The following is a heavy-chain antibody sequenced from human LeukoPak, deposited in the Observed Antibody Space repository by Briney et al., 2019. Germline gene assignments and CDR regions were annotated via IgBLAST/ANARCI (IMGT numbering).Heavy chain of an antibody. Sequence: ASVKVSCKASGYTFTSYAISWVRQAPGQGLEWMGGIIPIFGTANYAQKFQGRVTITADESTSTAYMELSSLRSEDTAVYYCAIRLRYSGSYAMIDYWGQGTLVTVSS. CDR1: GYTFTSYA. CDR2: IIPIFGTA. J-gene: IGHJ4*02. V-gene: IGHV1-69*13. CDR3: AIRLRYSGSYAMIDY. D-gene: IGHD1-26*01.